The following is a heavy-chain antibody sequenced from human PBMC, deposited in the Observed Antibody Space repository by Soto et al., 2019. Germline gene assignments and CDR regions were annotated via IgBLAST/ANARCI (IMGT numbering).Heavy chain of an antibody. D-gene: IGHD3-3*01. CDR2: INPSGGST. CDR1: GYTFTSYY. CDR3: ARDVDDFWSGYYAAGGYGMDV. J-gene: IGHJ6*02. V-gene: IGHV1-46*01. Sequence: ASLKGSCKASGYTFTSYYMHWLRQAPGQVLEWMGIINPSGGSTSYAQKFQGRVTMTRDTSTGTVYMELSSLRSEDTAVYYCARDVDDFWSGYYAAGGYGMDVWGQGTTVTLSS.